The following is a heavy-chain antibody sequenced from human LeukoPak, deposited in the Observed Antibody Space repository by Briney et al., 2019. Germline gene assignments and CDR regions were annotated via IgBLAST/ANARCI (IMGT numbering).Heavy chain of an antibody. Sequence: GGSLRLSCAASGFTFSSYGMHWVRQAPGKGLEWVAVISYDGSNRYYADSVKGRFTISRDNSKNTLYLQMNSLRAEDTAVYYCAKDRQGHYDFWSGYLNRDAFDIWGQGTMVTVSS. CDR1: GFTFSSYG. V-gene: IGHV3-30*18. D-gene: IGHD3-3*01. CDR3: AKDRQGHYDFWSGYLNRDAFDI. J-gene: IGHJ3*02. CDR2: ISYDGSNR.